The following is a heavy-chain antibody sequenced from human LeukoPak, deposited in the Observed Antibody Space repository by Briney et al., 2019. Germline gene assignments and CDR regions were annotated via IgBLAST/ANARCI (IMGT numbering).Heavy chain of an antibody. Sequence: PGGSLRLPCAASGFTFSSYGMSWVRQAPGKGLEWVSAISGSGGSTYYADSVKGRFTISRDNSKNTLYLQMNSLRAEDTAVYFCAKVSGSGVATLIVVIPYYFDYWGQGTLVTVSS. CDR2: ISGSGGST. J-gene: IGHJ4*02. V-gene: IGHV3-23*01. D-gene: IGHD3-22*01. CDR1: GFTFSSYG. CDR3: AKVSGSGVATLIVVIPYYFDY.